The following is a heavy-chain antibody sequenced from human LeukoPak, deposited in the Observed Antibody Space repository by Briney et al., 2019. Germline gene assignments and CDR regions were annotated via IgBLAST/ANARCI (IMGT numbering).Heavy chain of an antibody. Sequence: PSETLSLTCTVFGGSISTYYWTWVRQPPGKGLEWIGYISHNGNTDYSPSLKSRLTMSVDTSKNQFSLKLSSVTAADTAVYYCARRKIYYGMGVWGQGTTVTVSS. CDR2: ISHNGNT. J-gene: IGHJ6*02. V-gene: IGHV4-59*08. CDR1: GGSISTYY. CDR3: ARRKIYYGMGV.